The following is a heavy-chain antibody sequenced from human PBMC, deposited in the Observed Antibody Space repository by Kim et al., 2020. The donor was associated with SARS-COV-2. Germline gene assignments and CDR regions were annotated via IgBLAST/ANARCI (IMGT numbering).Heavy chain of an antibody. Sequence: NPSLKSRGTISVDTSKNQFSLKLSSVTAADTAVYYCARHCLYRSTSCYTDWGQGTLVTVSS. CDR3: ARHCLYRSTSCYTD. D-gene: IGHD2-2*02. V-gene: IGHV4-59*08. J-gene: IGHJ1*01.